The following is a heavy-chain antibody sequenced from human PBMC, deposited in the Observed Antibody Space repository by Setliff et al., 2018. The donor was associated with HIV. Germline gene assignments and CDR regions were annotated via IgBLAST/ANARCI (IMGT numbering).Heavy chain of an antibody. D-gene: IGHD6-19*01. CDR2: ISAYNGNT. CDR3: VGSSGWYIHFDY. CDR1: GYTFTSYY. V-gene: IGHV1-18*04. Sequence: GASVKVSCKASGYTFTSYYMHWVRQAPGQGLEWMGWISAYNGNTNYAQKFQGRVTITADKSTSTAYMELSSLRSEDTAVYYCVGSSGWYIHFDYWGQGTLVTVSS. J-gene: IGHJ4*02.